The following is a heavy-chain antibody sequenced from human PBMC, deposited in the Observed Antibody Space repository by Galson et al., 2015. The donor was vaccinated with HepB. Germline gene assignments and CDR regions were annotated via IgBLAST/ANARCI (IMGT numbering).Heavy chain of an antibody. V-gene: IGHV1-3*01. D-gene: IGHD3-10*01. CDR2: INAGNGNT. CDR3: ARGAYGSGSLD. Sequence: SGYTFTSYAMHWVRQAPGQRLEWMGWINAGNGNTKYSQKFQGRVTITRDTSASTAYMELSSLRSEDTAVYYCARGAYGSGSLDWGQGTLVTVSS. CDR1: GYTFTSYA. J-gene: IGHJ4*02.